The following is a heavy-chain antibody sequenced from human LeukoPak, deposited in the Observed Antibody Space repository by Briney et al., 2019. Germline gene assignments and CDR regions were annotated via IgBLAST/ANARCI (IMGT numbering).Heavy chain of an antibody. V-gene: IGHV5-51*01. D-gene: IGHD4-17*01. J-gene: IGHJ5*02. CDR1: GYSFTSYW. CDR3: ARQMTTRRDWFDP. Sequence: GESLKISCKGSGYSFTSYWIGWVRQMPGKGLEWMGIIYPGDFDTRYSPSFQGQVTISADKSISTAYLQWSSLKASDTAMYYCARQMTTRRDWFDPWGQGTLVTVSS. CDR2: IYPGDFDT.